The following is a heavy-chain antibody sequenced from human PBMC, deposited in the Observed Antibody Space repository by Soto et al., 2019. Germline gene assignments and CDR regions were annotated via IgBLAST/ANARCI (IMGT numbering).Heavy chain of an antibody. Sequence: QVQLVESGGGVVQPGRSLRLSCAASGFTFSSYGMHWVRQAPGKGLEWVAVIWYDGSNKYYADSVKGRFTISRDNSKNMLYLQMNSLRAEDTAVYYCARDGPDYTVTRDYYYYGMDVWGQGTTVTVSS. V-gene: IGHV3-33*01. CDR2: IWYDGSNK. CDR1: GFTFSSYG. J-gene: IGHJ6*02. D-gene: IGHD4-17*01. CDR3: ARDGPDYTVTRDYYYYGMDV.